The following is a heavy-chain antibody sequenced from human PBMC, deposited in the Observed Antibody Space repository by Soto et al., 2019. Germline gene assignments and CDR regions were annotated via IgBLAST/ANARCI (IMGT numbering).Heavy chain of an antibody. J-gene: IGHJ4*02. Sequence: QVQLVQSGAEVKRPGASVKVSCKASGYTFTNYYMHWVRQAPGQGLEWMGGIHYSGATPTYAQKFQGRVTMTRDTSMSTVYVEMSSLPSEDTAVYYCASGGTGVATIGSFDDWGQGTLVTVSS. CDR3: ASGGTGVATIGSFDD. V-gene: IGHV1-46*01. CDR1: GYTFTNYY. D-gene: IGHD3-3*01. CDR2: IHYSGATP.